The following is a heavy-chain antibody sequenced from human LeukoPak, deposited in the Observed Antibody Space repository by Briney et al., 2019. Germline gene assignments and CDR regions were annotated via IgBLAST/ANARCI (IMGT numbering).Heavy chain of an antibody. D-gene: IGHD3-10*01. CDR2: IYSGGST. CDR1: GFTVSSNY. V-gene: IGHV3-53*01. J-gene: IGHJ4*02. CDR3: ARAKPKNMVRGLIMRRESRYYFDY. Sequence: GGSLRLSCAASGFTVSSNYVSWVRQAPGKGLEWVSVIYSGGSTYYADSVKGRFTISRDNSKSRLYIQMNSLRAEDTAVYYCARAKPKNMVRGLIMRRESRYYFDYWGQGTLVTVSS.